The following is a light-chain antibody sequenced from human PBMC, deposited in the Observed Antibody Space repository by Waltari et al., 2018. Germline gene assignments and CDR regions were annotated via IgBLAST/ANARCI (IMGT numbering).Light chain of an antibody. V-gene: IGLV2-14*01. J-gene: IGLJ3*02. Sequence: QSALTQPASVSGSPGQSITISCTGTSSDVGFYDFVSWFQQHPGKAPKVMIYKVNNRPSGVSHRFSVSKSANAASLTISGLQAEDEADYYCSSYTRRSYWVFGGGTQLTVL. CDR2: KVN. CDR3: SSYTRRSYWV. CDR1: SSDVGFYDF.